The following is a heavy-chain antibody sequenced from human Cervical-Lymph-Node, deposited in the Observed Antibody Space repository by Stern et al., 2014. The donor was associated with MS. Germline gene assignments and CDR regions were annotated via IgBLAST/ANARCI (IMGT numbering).Heavy chain of an antibody. CDR2: INPSNGNA. CDR1: GYTFRNHV. V-gene: IGHV1-18*01. CDR3: ARVGVWASYGFDF. J-gene: IGHJ4*02. Sequence: VQLVESGAEMKKPGASVRVSCKASGYTFRNHVITWVRQAPGQGLEWMGWINPSNGNANYAQKVQHRVTLTTDTSTSTAYMELRSLRSDDSAVYTCARVGVWASYGFDFWGQGTLVSVSS. D-gene: IGHD3-16*01.